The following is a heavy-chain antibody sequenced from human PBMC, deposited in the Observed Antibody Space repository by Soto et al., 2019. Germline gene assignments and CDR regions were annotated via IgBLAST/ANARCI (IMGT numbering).Heavy chain of an antibody. Sequence: PSETLSLTCTVSGGSISSSSYSWAWIGQPPGKGLEWIGSIYYSGSTYYNPSLKSRVTISVDTSKNQFSLKLSSVTAADTAVYYCARHNGPLYVGYYYDMDVWGQGTTVTVSS. D-gene: IGHD3-16*01. J-gene: IGHJ6*02. CDR3: ARHNGPLYVGYYYDMDV. V-gene: IGHV4-39*01. CDR2: IYYSGST. CDR1: GGSISSSSYS.